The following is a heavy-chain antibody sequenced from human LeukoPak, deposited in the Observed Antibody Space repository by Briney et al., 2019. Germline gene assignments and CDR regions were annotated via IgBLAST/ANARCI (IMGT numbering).Heavy chain of an antibody. CDR2: INPNNGGT. CDR3: AKVGLDCSSTSCYGKDYYFDY. CDR1: GYTFTGYY. J-gene: IGHJ4*02. Sequence: ASVKVSCKASGYTFTGYYMHWVRQAPGQGLEWMGRINPNNGGTNYAQKFQGRVTMTRDTSIPTAYMELSRLTSDDTAVYYCAKVGLDCSSTSCYGKDYYFDYWGQGTLVTVSS. V-gene: IGHV1-2*06. D-gene: IGHD2-2*01.